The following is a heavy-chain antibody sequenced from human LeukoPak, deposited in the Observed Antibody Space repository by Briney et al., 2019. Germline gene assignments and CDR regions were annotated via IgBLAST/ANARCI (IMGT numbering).Heavy chain of an antibody. D-gene: IGHD1/OR15-1a*01. Sequence: PGGSLRLSCAASGFTITTNYMNWVRQAPGKGLEWVSVIYGDDETNYADSVKGRFTIPRDNSKNTLYLQMNSLRADDTAVYYCAREAVMPVAPVKIGTSDRPLYEYYGLDVWGQGTTVTVS. CDR2: IYGDDET. V-gene: IGHV3-53*01. CDR3: AREAVMPVAPVKIGTSDRPLYEYYGLDV. J-gene: IGHJ6*02. CDR1: GFTITTNY.